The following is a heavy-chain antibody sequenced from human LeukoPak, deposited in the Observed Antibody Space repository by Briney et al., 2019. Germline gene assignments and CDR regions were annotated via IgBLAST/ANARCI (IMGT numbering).Heavy chain of an antibody. J-gene: IGHJ5*02. D-gene: IGHD2-21*01. CDR3: AKDPYRVIVATGNYLDP. Sequence: GGSLRLSCAASGFTFDDYGMSWVRQAPGKGLEWVSGINWSGGSTGYADSVKGRFTISRDNAKNSLYLQMDSLRGEDTAVYYCAKDPYRVIVATGNYLDPWGQGTLVTVSS. CDR2: INWSGGST. V-gene: IGHV3-20*04. CDR1: GFTFDDYG.